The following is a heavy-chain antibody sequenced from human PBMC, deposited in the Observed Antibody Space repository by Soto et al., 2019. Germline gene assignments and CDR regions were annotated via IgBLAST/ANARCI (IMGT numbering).Heavy chain of an antibody. Sequence: SETLSLTCTVSGASINNYYWSWIRQSPGKGLEWIGYIYYSGSANYNPSLKSRVTISVDTSKNQFSLKLSSVTAADTAVYYCARHNNPLGGEPHTGYFDYWGQGTLVTVSS. CDR1: GASINNYY. CDR3: ARHNNPLGGEPHTGYFDY. D-gene: IGHD3-16*01. V-gene: IGHV4-59*08. CDR2: IYYSGSA. J-gene: IGHJ4*02.